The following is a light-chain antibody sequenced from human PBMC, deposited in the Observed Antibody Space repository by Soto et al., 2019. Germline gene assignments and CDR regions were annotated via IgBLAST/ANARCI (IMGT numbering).Light chain of an antibody. CDR1: QTISKW. J-gene: IGKJ1*01. CDR2: DAS. V-gene: IGKV1-5*01. CDR3: QQYGTSPRT. Sequence: DIQMTQSPSTLSTAVGDRVTITCRASQTISKWLAWYQQKPGQAPKLLIYDASTLESGVPSRFSGSGSGTDFTLTISRLDPEDFAVYFCQQYGTSPRTFGQGTKVDIK.